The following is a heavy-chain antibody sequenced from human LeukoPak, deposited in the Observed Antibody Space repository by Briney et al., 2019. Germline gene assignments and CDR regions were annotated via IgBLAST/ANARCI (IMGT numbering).Heavy chain of an antibody. CDR1: GFAFSSYG. D-gene: IGHD7-27*01. J-gene: IGHJ4*02. CDR3: AMAIWGLGY. CDR2: ISYDGSNK. Sequence: GGSLRLSCAASGFAFSSYGMHWVRQAPGKGLEWVAVISYDGSNKYYADSVKGRFTISRDNSKNTLYLQMNSLRAEDTAVYYCAMAIWGLGYWGQGTLVTVSS. V-gene: IGHV3-30*03.